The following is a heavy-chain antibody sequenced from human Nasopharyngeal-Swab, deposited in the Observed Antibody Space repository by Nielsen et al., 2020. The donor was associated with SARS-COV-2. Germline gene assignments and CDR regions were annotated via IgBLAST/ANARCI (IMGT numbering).Heavy chain of an antibody. CDR3: ARSPMTSYNNYYYYYGMDV. CDR2: IKQDASEM. D-gene: IGHD1-1*01. CDR1: GFTFSGYW. V-gene: IGHV3-7*01. J-gene: IGHJ6*02. Sequence: GGSLRLSCAASGFTFSGYWMSWVRQVPGKGLEWVANIKQDASEMYYVDSVKGRFTISRDNAKNSLYLQMNSLRAEDTAVYYCARSPMTSYNNYYYYYGMDVWGQGTTVTVSS.